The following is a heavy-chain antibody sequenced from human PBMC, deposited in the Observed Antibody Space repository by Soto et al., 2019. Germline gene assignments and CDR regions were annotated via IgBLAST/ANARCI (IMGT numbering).Heavy chain of an antibody. CDR3: ARDKAPNKYDRTWSYDY. Sequence: PGEALKISCKGSGYSFTSYWIGWVRQMPGKGLEWMGIIYPGDSDTRYSPSFQGQVTISADKSISTAYLQWSSLKASDTAMYYCARDKAPNKYDRTWSYDYWGQGSLVTVSS. D-gene: IGHD6-13*01. CDR2: IYPGDSDT. V-gene: IGHV5-51*01. CDR1: GYSFTSYW. J-gene: IGHJ4*02.